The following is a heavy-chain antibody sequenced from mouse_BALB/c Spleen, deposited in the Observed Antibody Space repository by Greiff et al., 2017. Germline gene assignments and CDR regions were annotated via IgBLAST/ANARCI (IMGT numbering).Heavy chain of an antibody. J-gene: IGHJ2*01. CDR1: GYTFTDYW. V-gene: IGHV1-55*01. D-gene: IGHD1-1*01. CDR2: IYPGSGST. CDR3: TRITTVVPRYFDY. Sequence: QVQLQQPGAELVMPGASVKMSCKASGYTFTDYWMHWVKQKPGQGLEWIGNIYPGSGSTNYDEKFKSKATLTVDTSSSTAYMQLSSLTSEDSAVYYCTRITTVVPRYFDYWGQGTTLTVSS.